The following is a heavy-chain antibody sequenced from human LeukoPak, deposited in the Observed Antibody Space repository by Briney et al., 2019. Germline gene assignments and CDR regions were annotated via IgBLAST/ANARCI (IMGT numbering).Heavy chain of an antibody. CDR2: IYCSGST. D-gene: IGHD3-22*01. J-gene: IGHJ5*02. Sequence: PSETLSLTWTVAGGSISSYFWSWIRQPPGKGLEWIGYIYCSGSTNYNPSLQSRVTISVDKSKNQFSLKLSSVTAADTAVYYCARDLHYYESSGYYVSHWFDPWGQGTLVSVSS. CDR3: ARDLHYYESSGYYVSHWFDP. CDR1: GGSISSYF. V-gene: IGHV4-59*01.